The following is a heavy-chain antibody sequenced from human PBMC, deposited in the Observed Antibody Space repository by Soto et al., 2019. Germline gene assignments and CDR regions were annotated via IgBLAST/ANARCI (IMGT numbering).Heavy chain of an antibody. Sequence: GESLKISCKGSGYRFTSYWIAWVRQMPGKGLEWMGIIYPGDSDARYSPSFQGQVTISVGKSISTAYLQWSSLKASDTAIYYCARQLGHDYINNWFDPWGQGTLVTVSS. D-gene: IGHD4-4*01. V-gene: IGHV5-51*01. CDR2: IYPGDSDA. CDR3: ARQLGHDYINNWFDP. J-gene: IGHJ5*02. CDR1: GYRFTSYW.